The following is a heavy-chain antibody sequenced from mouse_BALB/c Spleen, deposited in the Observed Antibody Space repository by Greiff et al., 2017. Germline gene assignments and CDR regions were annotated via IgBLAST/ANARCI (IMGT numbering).Heavy chain of an antibody. D-gene: IGHD4-1*01. CDR1: GFTFSSFG. V-gene: IGHV5-17*02. CDR2: ISSGSSTI. CDR3: ARIVGRYYYAMDY. J-gene: IGHJ4*01. Sequence: EVKLMESGGGLVQPGGSRKLSCAASGFTFSSFGMHWVRQAPEKGLEWVAYISSGSSTIYYADTVKGRFTISRDNPKNTLFLQMTSLRSEDTAMYYCARIVGRYYYAMDYWGQGTSVTVSS.